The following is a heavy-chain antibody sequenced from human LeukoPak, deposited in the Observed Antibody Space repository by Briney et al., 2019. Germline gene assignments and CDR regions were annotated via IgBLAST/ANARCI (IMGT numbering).Heavy chain of an antibody. Sequence: QSGGSLRLSCSASGFTFSNYGMHWVRQAPGKGLEWVAVIWYDGTDKYYADSVKGRFTISRDNARNSLYLQMNSLRAEDTAVYYCARLNYYGSGKPFDYWGQGTLVTVSS. CDR2: IWYDGTDK. D-gene: IGHD3-10*01. V-gene: IGHV3-33*03. CDR3: ARLNYYGSGKPFDY. J-gene: IGHJ4*02. CDR1: GFTFSNYG.